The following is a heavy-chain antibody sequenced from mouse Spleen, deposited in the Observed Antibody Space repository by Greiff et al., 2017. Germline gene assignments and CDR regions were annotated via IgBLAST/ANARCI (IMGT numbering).Heavy chain of an antibody. CDR3: TGKFYYGYPWLDY. D-gene: IGHD2-2*01. V-gene: IGHV1-5*01. CDR2: IYPGNSDT. CDR1: GYTFTSYW. Sequence: EVQLQQSGTVLARPGASVKMSCKASGYTFTSYWMHWVKQRPGQGLEWIGAIYPGNSDTSYNEKFKGKAKLTAVTSASTAYMELSSLTNEDSAVYYCTGKFYYGYPWLDYWGQGTPVTVSA. J-gene: IGHJ3*01.